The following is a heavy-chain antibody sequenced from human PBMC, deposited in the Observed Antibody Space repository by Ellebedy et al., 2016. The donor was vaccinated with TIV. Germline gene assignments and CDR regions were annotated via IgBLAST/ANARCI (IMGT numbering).Heavy chain of an antibody. CDR2: SRNRANNYIS. CDR1: GFTSSDHY. J-gene: IGHJ4*02. V-gene: IGHV3-72*01. D-gene: IGHD5-12*01. Sequence: GESLKISCATSGFTSSDHYMDWVRQAPGKGLEWLGRSRNRANNYISEYAASVRGRFTIPRDDSENTLYLQMNSLKIEDTAVYYCTTGDKSGYYEYYFDYWGQGTLVTVSS. CDR3: TTGDKSGYYEYYFDY.